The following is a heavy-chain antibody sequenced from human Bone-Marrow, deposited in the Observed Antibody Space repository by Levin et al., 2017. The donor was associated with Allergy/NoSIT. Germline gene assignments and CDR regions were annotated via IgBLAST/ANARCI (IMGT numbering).Heavy chain of an antibody. CDR2: IYYSGST. D-gene: IGHD2/OR15-2a*01. Sequence: SCTVSGGSISSGGYYWSWIRQHPGKGLEWIGYIYYSGSTYYNPSLKSRVTISVDTSKNQFSLKLSSVTAADTAAYYCARAYLPTYGGPRQTQYYYYYGMDVWGQGTTVTVSS. V-gene: IGHV4-31*03. CDR3: ARAYLPTYGGPRQTQYYYYYGMDV. J-gene: IGHJ6*02. CDR1: GGSISSGGYY.